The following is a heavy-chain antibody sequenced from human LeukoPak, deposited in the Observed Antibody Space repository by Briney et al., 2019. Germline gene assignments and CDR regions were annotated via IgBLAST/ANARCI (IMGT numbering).Heavy chain of an antibody. J-gene: IGHJ4*02. V-gene: IGHV3-11*01. CDR1: GFTFSDYY. CDR3: ARELQDILTGYYTDY. D-gene: IGHD3-9*01. CDR2: ISSSGSTI. Sequence: PGGSLRLSCAASGFTFSDYYMSWIRQAPGKGLEWVSYISSSGSTIYYADSVKGRFTIFRDNAKNSLYLQMNSLRAKDTAVYYCARELQDILTGYYTDYWGQGTLVTVSS.